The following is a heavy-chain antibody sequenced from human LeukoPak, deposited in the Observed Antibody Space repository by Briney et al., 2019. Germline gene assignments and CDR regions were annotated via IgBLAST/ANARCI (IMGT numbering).Heavy chain of an antibody. V-gene: IGHV4-4*07. CDR3: ARHVGYCGGGSCPHFDY. CDR1: GGSISSYY. Sequence: SETLSLTCTVSGGSISSYYWSWIRQPAGKGLELIGRIYTSGSTNYNPSLKSRVTMSVDTSKNQFSLKLSSVTAADTAVYYCARHVGYCGGGSCPHFDYWGQGTLVTVSS. CDR2: IYTSGST. D-gene: IGHD2-15*01. J-gene: IGHJ4*02.